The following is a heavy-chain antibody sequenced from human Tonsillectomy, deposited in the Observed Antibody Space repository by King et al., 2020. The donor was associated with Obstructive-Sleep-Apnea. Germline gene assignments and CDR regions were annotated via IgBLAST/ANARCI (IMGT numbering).Heavy chain of an antibody. D-gene: IGHD3-16*01. V-gene: IGHV3-9*01. CDR2: INWNSGNI. CDR1: GFTFDDYA. Sequence: EGQLVQSGGGLVQPGRSLRLSCAASGFTFDDYAMHWVRQAPGKGLEWVSGINWNSGNIGYADSVKGRFTISRDNAKNSLFLQMNSLRAEDTALYYCVKDRAGGVPDAFHIWGQGTMVTVSS. CDR3: VKDRAGGVPDAFHI. J-gene: IGHJ3*02.